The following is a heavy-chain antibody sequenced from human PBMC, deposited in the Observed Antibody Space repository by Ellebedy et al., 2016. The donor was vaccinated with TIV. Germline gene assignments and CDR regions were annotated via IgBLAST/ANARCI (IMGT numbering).Heavy chain of an antibody. CDR2: ISYDGSAK. CDR1: GFTFSTYG. V-gene: IGHV3-30*18. J-gene: IGHJ4*02. Sequence: LSLSCAASGFTFSTYGMHWVRQAPGKGLEWLAVISYDGSAKYYADSVKGRFTISRDNSKKTLYLQMNSLRAEDTAVYYCGKDHDSSRSYITGDYWGQGTLVTVSS. D-gene: IGHD6-19*01. CDR3: GKDHDSSRSYITGDY.